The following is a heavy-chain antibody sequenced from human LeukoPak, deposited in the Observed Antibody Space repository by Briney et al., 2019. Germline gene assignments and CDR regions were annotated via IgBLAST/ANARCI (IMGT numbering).Heavy chain of an antibody. CDR1: GFTFSSYS. CDR2: ISSSSSYI. V-gene: IGHV3-21*01. CDR3: ARLAWIVGYASHYYMDV. J-gene: IGHJ6*03. Sequence: GGSLRLSCAASGFTFSSYSMNWVRQAPGKGLEWVSSISSSSSYIYYADSVKGRFTISRDNAKNSLYLQMNSLRAEDTAVYYCARLAWIVGYASHYYMDVWGKGTTVTVSS. D-gene: IGHD2-2*01.